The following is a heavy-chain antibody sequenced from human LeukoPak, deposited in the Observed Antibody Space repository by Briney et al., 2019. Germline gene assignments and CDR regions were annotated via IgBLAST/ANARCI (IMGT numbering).Heavy chain of an antibody. CDR3: AKGDSIAARPRYFDY. D-gene: IGHD6-6*01. Sequence: GGSLRLSCAASGFTFSSYAMSWVHQAPGKGLEWVSAISGSGGSTYYADSVKGQFTISRDNSKNTLYLQMNSLRAEDTAVYYCAKGDSIAARPRYFDYWGQGTLVTVSS. V-gene: IGHV3-23*01. CDR2: ISGSGGST. J-gene: IGHJ4*02. CDR1: GFTFSSYA.